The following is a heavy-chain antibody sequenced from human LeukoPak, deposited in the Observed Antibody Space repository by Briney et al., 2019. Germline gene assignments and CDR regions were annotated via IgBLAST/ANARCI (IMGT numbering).Heavy chain of an antibody. J-gene: IGHJ4*02. CDR2: ISNNGEIT. D-gene: IGHD2-8*02. V-gene: IGHV3-23*01. Sequence: PSETLSLTCAVSGGSISSSNWWSWVRQAPGKGLEWVSIISNNGEITFYADSVKGRFTISRDNSRNTLYLHMSNLRAEDTAIYYCAKADGICTGGICYRHFDNWGQGTLVTVSS. CDR3: AKADGICTGGICYRHFDN. CDR1: GGSISSSN.